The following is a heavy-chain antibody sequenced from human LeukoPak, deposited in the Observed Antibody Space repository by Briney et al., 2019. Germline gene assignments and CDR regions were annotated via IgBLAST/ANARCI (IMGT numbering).Heavy chain of an antibody. CDR1: GFTFSNYW. D-gene: IGHD6-19*01. CDR2: IKQDGSET. CDR3: ARIRGSGCADY. Sequence: GGSLRRSCAASGFTFSNYWMSWVRQAPGKGLEWVANIKQDGSETNYVDSVKGRFTISRDNAKNSLYLQMNSLRADDTAVYYCARIRGSGCADYWGQGTLVTVSS. V-gene: IGHV3-7*01. J-gene: IGHJ4*02.